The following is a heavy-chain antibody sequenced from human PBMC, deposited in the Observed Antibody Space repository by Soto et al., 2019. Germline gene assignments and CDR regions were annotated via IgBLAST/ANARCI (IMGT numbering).Heavy chain of an antibody. V-gene: IGHV3-48*01. Sequence: GGSLRLSCAASGFTFRSYSMNWVRQAPGKGLEWVSYISISGTAIYYADSVKGRFTISRDDAKNTLYLQMNSLRAEDTAVYYCAKDYSNYVYYYYGMDVWGQGTTVTVSS. CDR1: GFTFRSYS. CDR3: AKDYSNYVYYYYGMDV. J-gene: IGHJ6*02. D-gene: IGHD4-4*01. CDR2: ISISGTAI.